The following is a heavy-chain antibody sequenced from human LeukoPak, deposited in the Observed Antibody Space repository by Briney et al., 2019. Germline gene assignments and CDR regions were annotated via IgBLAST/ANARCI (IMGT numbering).Heavy chain of an antibody. J-gene: IGHJ4*02. D-gene: IGHD3-10*01. V-gene: IGHV4-34*01. CDR1: GGSFSGYY. CDR2: INHSGST. Sequence: SEALSLTCAVYGGSFSGYYWSWIRQPPGKGLEWIGEINHSGSTNYNPSLKSRVTISVDTSKNQFSLKLSSVTAADTAVYYCASHYGSGSYHSFDYWGQGTLVTVSS. CDR3: ASHYGSGSYHSFDY.